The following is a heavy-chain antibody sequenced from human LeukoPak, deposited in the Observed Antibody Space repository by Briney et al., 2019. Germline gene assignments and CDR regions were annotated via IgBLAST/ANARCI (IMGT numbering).Heavy chain of an antibody. CDR3: ARVHSYCSSTSCLDY. CDR2: ISAYNGNS. D-gene: IGHD2-2*01. CDR1: GYTFTSYG. J-gene: IGHJ4*02. V-gene: IGHV1-18*01. Sequence: SVKVSCKASGYTFTSYGISWVRQAPGQGLEWMGWISAYNGNSNYAQKFQGRVTMTTDTSTSTGYMELRSLRSDDTAVYYCARVHSYCSSTSCLDYWGQGTLVTVSS.